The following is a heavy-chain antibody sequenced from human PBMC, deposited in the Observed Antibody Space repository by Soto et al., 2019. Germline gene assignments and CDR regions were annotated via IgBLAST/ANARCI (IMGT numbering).Heavy chain of an antibody. CDR3: ERDHQDIAVGNWFDP. D-gene: IGHD6-19*01. J-gene: IGHJ5*02. CDR2: IYHGGST. V-gene: IGHV4-4*02. Sequence: PSETLSLTCAVSGGSISSSNWWSWVRQPPGKGLEWIGEIYHGGSTNYNPSLKSRVTISVDKSKNQFSLKLSSVTAADTAVYYCERDHQDIAVGNWFDPWGQGTLVTVYS. CDR1: GGSISSSNW.